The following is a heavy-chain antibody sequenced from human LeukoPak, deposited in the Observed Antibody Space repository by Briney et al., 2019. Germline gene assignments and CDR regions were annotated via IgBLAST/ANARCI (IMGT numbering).Heavy chain of an antibody. CDR1: GGSISSGSYY. Sequence: PSETLSLTCTVSGGSISSGSYYWSWIRQPAGTGLEWIGRIYTSGSTNYNPPLKSRVTISVDTSKNQFSLKLSSVTAADTAVYYCASSDHYYYYGMDVWGQGTTVTVSS. V-gene: IGHV4-61*02. J-gene: IGHJ6*02. CDR3: ASSDHYYYYGMDV. CDR2: IYTSGST.